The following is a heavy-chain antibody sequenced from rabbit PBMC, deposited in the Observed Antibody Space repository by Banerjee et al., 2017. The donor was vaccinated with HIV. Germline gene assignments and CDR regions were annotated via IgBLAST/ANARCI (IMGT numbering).Heavy chain of an antibody. J-gene: IGHJ4*01. CDR1: GFSFSSNYY. CDR2: IYAGGSGST. CDR3: ARDSVNSDYAGFNL. Sequence: QSLEESGGDLVKPGASLTLTCTASGFSFSSNYYMCWVRQAPGKGLEWIACIYAGGSGSTYYTSWAKGRFTISKTSSTTVTLQMTSLTAADTATYFCARDSVNSDYAGFNLWGQGTLVTVS. V-gene: IGHV1S40*01. D-gene: IGHD4-2*01.